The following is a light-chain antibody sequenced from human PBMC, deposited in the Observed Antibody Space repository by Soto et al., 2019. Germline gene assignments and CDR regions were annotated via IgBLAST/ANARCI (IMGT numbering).Light chain of an antibody. Sequence: DIVMTQSPDSLAVSLGERATINCKSSQSILYSSNNKNYLAWYQQKPGQPPKLLIYWASTRESGVPDRFSGSGSGTDFTLTISSLQAEDVAVYSCQQYYKIRTLGQGTKVEIK. J-gene: IGKJ1*01. V-gene: IGKV4-1*01. CDR3: QQYYKIRT. CDR2: WAS. CDR1: QSILYSSNNKNY.